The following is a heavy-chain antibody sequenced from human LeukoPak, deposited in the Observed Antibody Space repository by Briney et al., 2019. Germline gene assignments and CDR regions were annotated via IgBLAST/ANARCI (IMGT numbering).Heavy chain of an antibody. CDR2: ISGSGGST. V-gene: IGHV3-23*01. CDR3: AKDRLTYYYDSSGYYFFDY. CDR1: GFTFSSYA. J-gene: IGHJ4*02. Sequence: GGSLRLSCAASGFTFSSYAMSWVRQAPGRGLEWVSAISGSGGSTYYADSVKGRFTISRDNSKNTLYLQMNSLRAEDTAVYYCAKDRLTYYYDSSGYYFFDYWGQGTLVTVSS. D-gene: IGHD3-22*01.